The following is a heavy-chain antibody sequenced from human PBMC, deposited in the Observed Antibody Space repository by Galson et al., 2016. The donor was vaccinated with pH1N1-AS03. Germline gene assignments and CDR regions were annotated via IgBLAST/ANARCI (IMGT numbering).Heavy chain of an antibody. D-gene: IGHD4-17*01. CDR3: ARRVYGDYVNWFDP. Sequence: SETLSLTCTVSGGSISSSSYYWGWIRQPPGKGLAWIGSIYYSGSTYYNPSLKSRVTISVDTSKNQFSLKLSPVTAADTAVYYCARRVYGDYVNWFDPWGQGTLVTVSS. V-gene: IGHV4-39*01. CDR1: GGSISSSSYY. CDR2: IYYSGST. J-gene: IGHJ5*02.